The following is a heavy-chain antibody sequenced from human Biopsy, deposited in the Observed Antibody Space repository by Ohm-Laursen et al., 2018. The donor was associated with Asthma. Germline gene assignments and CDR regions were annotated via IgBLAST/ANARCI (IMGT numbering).Heavy chain of an antibody. V-gene: IGHV1-3*01. CDR3: ARTYYDALTGQVKDAFAI. D-gene: IGHD3-9*01. CDR1: GYTFINYA. J-gene: IGHJ3*02. Sequence: ASVKVSCKASGYTFINYAIHWVRQAPGQRLEWMGWINAGNGNTKYSQKFQGRVTITRDTSASTAYMELSSLRSEDTAVYYCARTYYDALTGQVKDAFAIWGQGTMVTVSS. CDR2: INAGNGNT.